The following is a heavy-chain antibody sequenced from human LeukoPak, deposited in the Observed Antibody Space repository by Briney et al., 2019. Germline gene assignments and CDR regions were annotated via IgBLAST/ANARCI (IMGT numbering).Heavy chain of an antibody. CDR1: GYTFTSYG. D-gene: IGHD3-22*01. CDR2: ISTYNGNT. V-gene: IGHV1-18*01. Sequence: ASVKVSCKASGYTFTSYGISWVRQAPGQGLEWMGWISTYNGNTNYAQKLQGRVTMTTDTSASTAYTELGSLRSDDTAVYYCARAAISKDGSGYFYWGQGTLVTVSS. J-gene: IGHJ4*02. CDR3: ARAAISKDGSGYFY.